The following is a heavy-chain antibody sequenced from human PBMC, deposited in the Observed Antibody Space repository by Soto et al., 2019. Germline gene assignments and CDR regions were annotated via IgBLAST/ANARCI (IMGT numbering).Heavy chain of an antibody. CDR2: IYYSGST. CDR1: GGSISSYY. J-gene: IGHJ6*02. D-gene: IGHD6-13*01. V-gene: IGHV4-59*01. CDR3: ARNGVAAAGLSYYYYGMDV. Sequence: QVQLQESGPGLVKPSETLSLTCTVSGGSISSYYWSWIRQPPGKGLEWIGYIYYSGSTNYNPSLKSRVTISVDTSKNQFSLKVSSVTAADTAVYYCARNGVAAAGLSYYYYGMDVWGPGTSVTVSS.